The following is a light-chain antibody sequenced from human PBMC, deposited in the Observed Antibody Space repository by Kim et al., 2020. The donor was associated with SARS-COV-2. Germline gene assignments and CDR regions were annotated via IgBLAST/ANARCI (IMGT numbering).Light chain of an antibody. Sequence: EIVLTQSPGTLSLSPGERVTLSCRASQSVSSSYLAWYQQKPGQAPRLLIHGASNRATGIPARFSGSGSGTDFTLTISRLEPEDFAVYFCQQYGVSPWTFGQGTKVDIK. CDR3: QQYGVSPWT. CDR1: QSVSSSY. CDR2: GAS. J-gene: IGKJ1*01. V-gene: IGKV3-20*01.